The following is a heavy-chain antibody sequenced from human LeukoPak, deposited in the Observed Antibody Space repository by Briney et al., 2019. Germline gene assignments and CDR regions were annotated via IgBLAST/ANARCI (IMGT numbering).Heavy chain of an antibody. CDR3: TTDLGTYYHGSQRLIPIDY. J-gene: IGHJ4*02. Sequence: TGGSLRLSCVDSGFTFTNAWMSWVRQAPGKGLEWIGCIKSKTDGETTNYAEPVRGRFTISRDDSKSAVYLQMNSLKIEDTAVYYCTTDLGTYYHGSQRLIPIDYWGQGTLVTVPS. CDR2: IKSKTDGETT. D-gene: IGHD3-10*01. V-gene: IGHV3-15*01. CDR1: GFTFTNAW.